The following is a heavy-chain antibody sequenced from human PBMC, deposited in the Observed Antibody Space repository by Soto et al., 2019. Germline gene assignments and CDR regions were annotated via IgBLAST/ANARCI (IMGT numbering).Heavy chain of an antibody. J-gene: IGHJ6*02. Sequence: SVKVSCKASGGTFSSYAISWVRQAPGQGLEWMGGIIPIFGTTNYAQKFQGRVTITADESTSTAYMELSSLRSEDSAVYYCAREGGVREMATKFGYYYGMDVWGQGTTVTVSS. D-gene: IGHD5-12*01. CDR2: IIPIFGTT. V-gene: IGHV1-69*13. CDR3: AREGGVREMATKFGYYYGMDV. CDR1: GGTFSSYA.